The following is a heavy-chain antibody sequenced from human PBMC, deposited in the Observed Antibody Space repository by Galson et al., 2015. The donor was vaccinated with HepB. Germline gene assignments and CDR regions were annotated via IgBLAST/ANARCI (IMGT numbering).Heavy chain of an antibody. V-gene: IGHV3-48*02. D-gene: IGHD5-24*01. CDR2: ISRSSIVI. CDR1: GFTFSDYR. J-gene: IGHJ4*02. Sequence: SLRLSCAVSGFTFSDYRMNWVRQAPGKGLEWISYISRSSIVIYYADFVKGRFTISRDNAKNLLYLQMNSLTDEDTAVYYCTRDVAEMATDYWGQGTMVTVSS. CDR3: TRDVAEMATDY.